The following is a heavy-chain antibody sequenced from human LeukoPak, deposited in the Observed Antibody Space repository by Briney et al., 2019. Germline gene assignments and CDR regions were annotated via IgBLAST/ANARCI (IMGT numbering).Heavy chain of an antibody. CDR1: GYTFTSYG. CDR2: ISAYNGNT. D-gene: IGHD3-22*01. CDR3: ARDPYDSGGYYFLGSVW. V-gene: IGHV1-18*01. Sequence: AASVKVSCKASGYTFTSYGISWVRQAPGQGLEWMGWISAYNGNTNYAQKLQGRVTMTTDTSTSTAYMELRSLRSDDTAVYYCARDPYDSGGYYFLGSVWWGQGTLVTVSS. J-gene: IGHJ4*02.